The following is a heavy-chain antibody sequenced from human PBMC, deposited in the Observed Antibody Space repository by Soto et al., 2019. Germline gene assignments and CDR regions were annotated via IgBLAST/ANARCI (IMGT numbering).Heavy chain of an antibody. CDR3: ARDKQLYEDYYYYGMDV. CDR1: GGSISSSNW. V-gene: IGHV4-4*02. Sequence: PSETLSLTCAVSGGSISSSNWWSWVRQPPGKGLEWIGEIYHSGSTNYNPSLKSRVTIPVDKSKNQFSLKLSSVTAADTAVYYCARDKQLYEDYYYYGMDVWGQGTTVTVSS. D-gene: IGHD6-6*01. J-gene: IGHJ6*02. CDR2: IYHSGST.